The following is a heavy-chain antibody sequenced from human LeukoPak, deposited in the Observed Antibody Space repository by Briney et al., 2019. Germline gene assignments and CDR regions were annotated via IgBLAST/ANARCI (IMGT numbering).Heavy chain of an antibody. CDR1: GFTFSSYE. V-gene: IGHV3-48*03. CDR3: ARDLSGYDSAPSKN. CDR2: ISSSGSTI. J-gene: IGHJ4*02. Sequence: GGSLRLSCAASGFTFSSYEMNWVRQAPGKGLEWVSYISSSGSTIYYADSVKGRFTISRDNAKNSLYLQMNSLRAEDTAVYYYARDLSGYDSAPSKNWGQGTLVTVSS. D-gene: IGHD3-22*01.